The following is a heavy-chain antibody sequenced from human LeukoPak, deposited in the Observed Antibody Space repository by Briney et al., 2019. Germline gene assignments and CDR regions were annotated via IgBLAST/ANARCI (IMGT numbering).Heavy chain of an antibody. D-gene: IGHD5-18*01. J-gene: IGHJ4*02. Sequence: GGSLRLSCAASAFTFSNVWMSWVRQAPGKGLEWVGRIRSKTDGGKTDYAAPVKGRFTISRDDSRNTLYLQMDSLKTEDTAVYYCTIPASGYSYGVLDSWGQGALVTVSS. CDR1: AFTFSNVW. CDR2: IRSKTDGGKT. CDR3: TIPASGYSYGVLDS. V-gene: IGHV3-15*01.